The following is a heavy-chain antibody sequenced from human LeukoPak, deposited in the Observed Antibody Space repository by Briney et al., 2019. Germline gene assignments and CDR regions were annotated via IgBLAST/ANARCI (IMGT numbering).Heavy chain of an antibody. J-gene: IGHJ4*02. V-gene: IGHV3-23*01. CDR3: AKPLIAVAGTLYFDY. CDR1: GFTFSNYV. Sequence: PGGSLRLSCAASGFTFSNYVMSWVRQAPGKGLEWVSTISDSGGSTYYADSVEGRFTISRDNSKNTLYLQMNSLRAEDTAVYYCAKPLIAVAGTLYFDYWGQGTLVTVSS. CDR2: ISDSGGST. D-gene: IGHD6-19*01.